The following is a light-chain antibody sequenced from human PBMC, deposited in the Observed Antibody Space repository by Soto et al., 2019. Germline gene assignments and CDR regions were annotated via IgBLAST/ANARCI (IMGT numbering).Light chain of an antibody. Sequence: DIQMTQSPSSLSASVGDRVTITCRASQNIINYLNWYQQKPGKAPKLLIYAASSLQSGVPSRFSGSGSATDFTLTIRNLQPEDFATYYCQQSHSNPRTFGQGTKVDIK. CDR1: QNIINY. V-gene: IGKV1-39*01. CDR3: QQSHSNPRT. J-gene: IGKJ1*01. CDR2: AAS.